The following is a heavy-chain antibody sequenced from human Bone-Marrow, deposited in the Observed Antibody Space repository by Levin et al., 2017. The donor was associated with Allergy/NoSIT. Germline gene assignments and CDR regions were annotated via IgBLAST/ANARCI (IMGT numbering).Heavy chain of an antibody. CDR1: GGTFSSYA. J-gene: IGHJ5*02. V-gene: IGHV1-69*06. CDR3: VRDAGWEDLTWFAP. Sequence: ASVKVSCKASGGTFSSYAISWVRQAPGQGLEWMGGIIPIFNTVNYAHKFQGRVIITADKSTRTAYMELNSLRSEATAVYYCVRDAGWEDLTWFAPWGQGALVTVVS. D-gene: IGHD1-26*01. CDR2: IIPIFNTV.